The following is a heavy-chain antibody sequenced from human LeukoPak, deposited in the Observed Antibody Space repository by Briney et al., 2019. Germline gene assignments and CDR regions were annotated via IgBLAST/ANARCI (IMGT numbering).Heavy chain of an antibody. J-gene: IGHJ4*02. CDR2: INHSGST. CDR1: GGSFSGYY. V-gene: IGHV4-34*01. Sequence: SETLSLTCAVYGGSFSGYYWSWIRQPPGKGLEWIGEINHSGSTNYNPSLKSRVTISVDTSKNQFSLKLSSVTAADTAVYYCASIAAVPPQFDYWGQGTLVTVSS. CDR3: ASIAAVPPQFDY. D-gene: IGHD6-13*01.